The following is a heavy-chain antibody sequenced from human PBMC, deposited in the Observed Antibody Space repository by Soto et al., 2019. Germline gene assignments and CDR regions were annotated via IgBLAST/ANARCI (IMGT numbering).Heavy chain of an antibody. CDR2: VYYSGST. Sequence: PSETLSLTCTVSGGSISGHYWIWVRQSPGKGLEWIGYVYYSGSTNYNPSLKSRVTISVDTSKNQFSLKLSSVTAADTAVYYCVRGYYDSNGQSNTFDIWGQGTLVTVSS. CDR1: GGSISGHY. CDR3: VRGYYDSNGQSNTFDI. V-gene: IGHV4-59*11. J-gene: IGHJ3*02. D-gene: IGHD3-22*01.